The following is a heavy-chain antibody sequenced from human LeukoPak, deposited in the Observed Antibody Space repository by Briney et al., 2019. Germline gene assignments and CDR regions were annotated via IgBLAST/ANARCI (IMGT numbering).Heavy chain of an antibody. Sequence: ASVKVSCKASGYTFTSYYMHWVRQAPGQGLEWMGIINPSGGSTSYAQKFQGRVTMTRDTSTSTVYMELSSLRSEDTAVYYCARSPKNYHDSSGYYFDYWGQGTLVTVSS. V-gene: IGHV1-46*01. CDR3: ARSPKNYHDSSGYYFDY. CDR2: INPSGGST. D-gene: IGHD3-22*01. J-gene: IGHJ4*02. CDR1: GYTFTSYY.